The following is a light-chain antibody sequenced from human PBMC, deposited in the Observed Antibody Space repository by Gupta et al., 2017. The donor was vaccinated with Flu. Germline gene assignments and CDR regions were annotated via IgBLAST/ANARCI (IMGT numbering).Light chain of an antibody. CDR1: QDITTY. J-gene: IGKJ3*01. Sequence: DIQVTQSPSSLSASVGDRVTITCRASQDITTYLNWYQQKSGKPPKLLIYDASNLETGVPSRFSGSGSGTDFTFTISSLQPEDVATYYCQQYDNSKFTFAPGTKVEIK. V-gene: IGKV1-33*01. CDR2: DAS. CDR3: QQYDNSKFT.